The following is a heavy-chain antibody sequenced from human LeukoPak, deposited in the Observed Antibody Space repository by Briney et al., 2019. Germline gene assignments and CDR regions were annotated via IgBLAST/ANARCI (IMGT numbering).Heavy chain of an antibody. D-gene: IGHD6-13*01. CDR2: ISSGSSTI. CDR3: ASGLWAAAGTLDY. J-gene: IGHJ4*02. Sequence: GGSLRLSCAASGFTFSSHGVKWVRQAPGKGLEWVSYISSGSSTIYYADSVKGRFTISRDNAKNSLYLQMNSLRAEDTAVYYCASGLWAAAGTLDYWGQGTLVTVSS. V-gene: IGHV3-48*04. CDR1: GFTFSSHG.